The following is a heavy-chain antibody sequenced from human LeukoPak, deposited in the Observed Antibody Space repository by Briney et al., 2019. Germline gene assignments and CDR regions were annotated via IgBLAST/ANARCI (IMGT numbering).Heavy chain of an antibody. J-gene: IGHJ6*03. CDR2: IYPGDSDT. CDR3: ARSYSSSNYYYMDV. V-gene: IGHV5-51*01. CDR1: GYSFTSYW. D-gene: IGHD6-6*01. Sequence: GASLKISCKGSGYSFTSYWVGWVRQMPGKGLGWMGIIYPGDSDTRYSPSFHGQVTISADKSISTPYLQWSSLKASDTSMYYFARSYSSSNYYYMDVWGKGTTVTVSS.